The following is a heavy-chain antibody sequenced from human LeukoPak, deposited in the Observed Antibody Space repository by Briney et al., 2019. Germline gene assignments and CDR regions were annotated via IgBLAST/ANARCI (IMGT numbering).Heavy chain of an antibody. V-gene: IGHV1-69*06. CDR3: ASSVQQLVNVASTRDWFDP. Sequence: SVKVSCKASGGTFSSYAISWVRQAPGQGLEWMGGIIPIFGTANYAQKFQSRVTITADKSTSTAYMELSSLRSEDTAVYYCASSVQQLVNVASTRDWFDPWGQGTLVTVSS. D-gene: IGHD6-13*01. J-gene: IGHJ5*02. CDR2: IIPIFGTA. CDR1: GGTFSSYA.